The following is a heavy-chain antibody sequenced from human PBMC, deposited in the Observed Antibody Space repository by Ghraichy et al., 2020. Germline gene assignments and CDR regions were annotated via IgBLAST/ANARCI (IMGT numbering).Heavy chain of an antibody. Sequence: GGSPRLSCAASGFTFSSYWMTWVRQAPGKGLEWVANIEKDGSEKYYVDSVKGRFTISRDKSKNSLYLQMNSLRAEDTAVYYCARPEGYCSGGSCFPCWHWGQGTLVTVSS. D-gene: IGHD2-15*01. CDR2: IEKDGSEK. CDR1: GFTFSSYW. J-gene: IGHJ4*02. V-gene: IGHV3-7*03. CDR3: ARPEGYCSGGSCFPCWH.